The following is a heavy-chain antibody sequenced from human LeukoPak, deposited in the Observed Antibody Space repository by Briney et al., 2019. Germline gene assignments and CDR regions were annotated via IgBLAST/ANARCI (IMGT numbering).Heavy chain of an antibody. CDR3: AKDVSSSGDYYYYYYMDV. CDR2: VHYDGSIT. D-gene: IGHD6-6*01. Sequence: GGSLRLSCVVSGFTFSNYGMHWVRQAPVKGLEWVAFVHYDGSITYYADSVKGRFTISRDNSKNSVSLQMNSLRADDAALHYCAKDVSSSGDYYYYYYMDVWGKGTAVTVSS. V-gene: IGHV3-30*02. CDR1: GFTFSNYG. J-gene: IGHJ6*03.